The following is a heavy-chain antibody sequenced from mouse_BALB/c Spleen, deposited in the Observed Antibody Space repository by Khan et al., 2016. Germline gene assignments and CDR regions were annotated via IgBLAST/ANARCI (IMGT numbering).Heavy chain of an antibody. J-gene: IGHJ2*01. V-gene: IGHV9-3*02. CDR2: INTNTGEP. CDR3: PRWAGLRRGYYFDY. D-gene: IGHD2-4*01. Sequence: QIQLVQSGPELKKPGETVKISCKAAGYTFTNYGMNWVKQAPGKGLKWMGWINTNTGEPTYAEEFKGRFAFSLETSASTAYLQINNLKNEDTATYFSPRWAGLRRGYYFDYWGQGTTLTVSS. CDR1: GYTFTNYG.